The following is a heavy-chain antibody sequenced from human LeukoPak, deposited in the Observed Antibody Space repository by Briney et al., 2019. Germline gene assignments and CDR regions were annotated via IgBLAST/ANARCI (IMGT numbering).Heavy chain of an antibody. CDR2: MNPNSGNT. Sequence: ASVTVSCKASGYTFTSYDLNWVRQATGQRPEWIGWMNPNSGNTGYAQKFQGRVTLTRSTSISTAYMELRSLTSEDTAVYYCARDYGGNSGWLDPWGQGTLVTVSS. CDR3: ARDYGGNSGWLDP. J-gene: IGHJ5*02. D-gene: IGHD2-21*01. V-gene: IGHV1-8*01. CDR1: GYTFTSYD.